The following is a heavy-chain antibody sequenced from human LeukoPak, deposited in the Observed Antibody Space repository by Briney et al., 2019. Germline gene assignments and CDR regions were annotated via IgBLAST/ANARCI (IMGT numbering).Heavy chain of an antibody. Sequence: SETLSLTCTVSGGSISSYYWSWIRQPPGKGLEWIGEINHSGSTNYNPSLKSRVTISVDTSKNQFSLKPSSVTAADTAVYYCARGSSGWYDWFDPWGQGTLVTVSS. CDR3: ARGSSGWYDWFDP. J-gene: IGHJ5*02. V-gene: IGHV4-34*01. D-gene: IGHD6-19*01. CDR2: INHSGST. CDR1: GGSISSYY.